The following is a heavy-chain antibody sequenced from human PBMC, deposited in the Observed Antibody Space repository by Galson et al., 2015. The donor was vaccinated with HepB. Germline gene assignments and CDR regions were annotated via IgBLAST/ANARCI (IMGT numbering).Heavy chain of an antibody. CDR1: GYTFTSYG. CDR2: ISAYNGNT. D-gene: IGHD2-2*01. V-gene: IGHV1-18*01. CDR3: ARDIVVVPAPPNKYYYYGMDV. J-gene: IGHJ6*02. Sequence: SVKVSCKASGYTFTSYGISWVRQAPGQGLEWMGWISAYNGNTNYAQKLQGRVTMTTDTSTSTAYMELRSLRSDDTAVYYCARDIVVVPAPPNKYYYYGMDVWGQGTTVTVSS.